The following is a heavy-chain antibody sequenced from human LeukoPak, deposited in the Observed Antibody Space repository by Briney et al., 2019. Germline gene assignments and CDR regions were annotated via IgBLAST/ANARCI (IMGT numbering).Heavy chain of an antibody. D-gene: IGHD1-20*01. J-gene: IGHJ4*02. CDR1: GGSISISNYY. V-gene: IGHV4-39*01. Sequence: SETLTLTCTVSGGSISISNYYWGWNRQPPGKELEWIGSIYYSGSTYYNPSLKSRVTISVDTSKNQFSLKLNSVTAADTAVYYCARLSGTNLDFDYWGQGTLDNVSS. CDR2: IYYSGST. CDR3: ARLSGTNLDFDY.